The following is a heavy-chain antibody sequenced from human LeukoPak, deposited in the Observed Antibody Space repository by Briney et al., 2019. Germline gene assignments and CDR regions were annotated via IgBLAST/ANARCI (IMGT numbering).Heavy chain of an antibody. CDR1: GGSISSHY. J-gene: IGHJ4*02. CDR2: IYYSGST. D-gene: IGHD3-9*01. Sequence: SETLSLTCTVSGGSISSHYWSWIRQPPGEGLEWIGYIYYSGSTNYNPSLKSRVTISVDTSKNQFSLKLSSVTAADTAVYYCARVPETGEGAHDYWGQGTLVTVSS. CDR3: ARVPETGEGAHDY. V-gene: IGHV4-59*11.